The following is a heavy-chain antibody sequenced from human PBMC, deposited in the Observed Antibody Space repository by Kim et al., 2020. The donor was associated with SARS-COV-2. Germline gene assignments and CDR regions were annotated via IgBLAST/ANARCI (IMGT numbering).Heavy chain of an antibody. Sequence: GGSLRLSCAASGFIFSAYGMHWVRQAPGKGLEWVALIWFDGTKKYFVESVEGRFTISRDNSKNTLYLQMTSLRAEDTAVYFCARDFHTGSYGLPDSWGQGTQVTVSS. CDR2: IWFDGTKK. CDR3: ARDFHTGSYGLPDS. J-gene: IGHJ4*02. V-gene: IGHV3-33*01. D-gene: IGHD1-26*01. CDR1: GFIFSAYG.